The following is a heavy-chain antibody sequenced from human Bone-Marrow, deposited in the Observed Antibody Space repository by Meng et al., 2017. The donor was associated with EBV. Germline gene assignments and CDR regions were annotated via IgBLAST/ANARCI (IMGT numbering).Heavy chain of an antibody. CDR1: GFTLSNYW. Sequence: VQLVESGGGVVQPGRSLRLSCDASGFTLSNYWMHLLRQAPGKGLVWVSRIKNDESETTYADPVEGRFTISRDNAKNTLYLKMNTLRPEDTAVYYCAREKGEPMDWGQGTRVTVAS. J-gene: IGHJ4*02. D-gene: IGHD1-14*01. CDR3: AREKGEPMD. CDR2: IKNDESET. V-gene: IGHV3-74*03.